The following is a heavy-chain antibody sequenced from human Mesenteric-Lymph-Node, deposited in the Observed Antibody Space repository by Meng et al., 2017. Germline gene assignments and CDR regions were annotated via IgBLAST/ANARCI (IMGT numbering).Heavy chain of an antibody. Sequence: QVQLQQWGAVLLKPSETLSLTCAVYGGSFSGYYWSWIRQPPGKGLEWIGEINHSGSTNYNPSLKSRVTISVDTSKNQFSLKLSSVTAADTAVYYCARAGYSSGWYGYWGQGTLVTVSS. J-gene: IGHJ4*02. CDR3: ARAGYSSGWYGY. D-gene: IGHD6-19*01. CDR2: INHSGST. CDR1: GGSFSGYY. V-gene: IGHV4-34*01.